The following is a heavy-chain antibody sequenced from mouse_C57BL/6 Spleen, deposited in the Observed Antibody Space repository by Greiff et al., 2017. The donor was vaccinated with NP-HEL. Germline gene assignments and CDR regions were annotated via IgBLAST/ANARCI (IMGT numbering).Heavy chain of an antibody. CDR3: AIPYDYDLAWFAY. Sequence: QVQLQQPGAELVKPGASVKVSCKASGYTFTSYWMHWVKQRPGQGLEWIGRIHPSDSDTNYNQKFKGKATLTVDKSSSTAYMQLSSLTSEDSAVYYCAIPYDYDLAWFAYWGQGTLVTVSA. CDR2: IHPSDSDT. D-gene: IGHD2-4*01. CDR1: GYTFTSYW. V-gene: IGHV1-74*01. J-gene: IGHJ3*01.